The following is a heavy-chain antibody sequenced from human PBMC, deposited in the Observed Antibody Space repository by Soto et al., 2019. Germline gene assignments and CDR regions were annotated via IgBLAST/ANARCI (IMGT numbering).Heavy chain of an antibody. CDR2: IIPIFGTV. V-gene: IGHV1-69*12. CDR3: ARGNHRWLQLWYFDL. J-gene: IGHJ2*01. CDR1: GGTFSNYP. D-gene: IGHD5-12*01. Sequence: QVQLVQSGAEVKKPGSSVKVSCKASGGTFSNYPISWVRQAPGQGLEWMGGIIPIFGTVNYAQKFQGRVTITADESRXTAYMELSSLRSEDTAVYYCARGNHRWLQLWYFDLWGRGTLVTVSS.